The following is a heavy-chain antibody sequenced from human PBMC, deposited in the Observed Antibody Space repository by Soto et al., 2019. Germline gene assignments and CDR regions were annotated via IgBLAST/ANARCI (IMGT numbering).Heavy chain of an antibody. V-gene: IGHV4-4*02. J-gene: IGHJ4*02. CDR1: GGSISSSNW. Sequence: QVQLQESGPGLVKPSGTLSLTCAVSGGSISSSNWWSWVRQPPGKGLQWIGEIYHSGSTNYNPSHKSRDGISVDKSKCLFTLELSSVTAADTAVYYCARGLSTLSPLGYWGQGTLVTVAS. CDR2: IYHSGST. CDR3: ARGLSTLSPLGY. D-gene: IGHD3-16*02.